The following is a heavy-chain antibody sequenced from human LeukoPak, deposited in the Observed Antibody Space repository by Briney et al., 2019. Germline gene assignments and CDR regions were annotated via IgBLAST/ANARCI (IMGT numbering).Heavy chain of an antibody. D-gene: IGHD2-2*01. V-gene: IGHV4-4*07. CDR2: IYTSGST. CDR3: AREQVVPAANNWFDP. CDR1: GGSISSYY. Sequence: PSETLSLTCTVSGGSISSYYWSWIRQPAGKGLEWIGRIYTSGSTNYNPSLKSRVTISVDTSKNQFSLKLSSVTAADTAVYYCAREQVVPAANNWFDPWGQGTLVTVSS. J-gene: IGHJ5*02.